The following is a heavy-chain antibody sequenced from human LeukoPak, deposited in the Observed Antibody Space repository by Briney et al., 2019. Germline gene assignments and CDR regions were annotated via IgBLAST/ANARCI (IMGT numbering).Heavy chain of an antibody. D-gene: IGHD6-13*01. CDR2: IGTEADT. V-gene: IGHV3-13*01. CDR3: ARGVRPPPYTTDSWYYTY. CDR1: GFTFSNSD. J-gene: IGHJ2*01. Sequence: PGGSLRLSCAASGFTFSNSDMHWVRQTTGKGLEWVSTIGTEADTFYPGSVKGRFTISSDNAKNSLYLQMNSLRAGDTAVYYCARGVRPPPYTTDSWYYTYWGRGTLVTVSS.